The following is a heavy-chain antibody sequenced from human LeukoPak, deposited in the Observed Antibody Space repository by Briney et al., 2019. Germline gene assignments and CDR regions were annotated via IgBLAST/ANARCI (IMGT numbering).Heavy chain of an antibody. CDR3: ARGFRNGPFDC. J-gene: IGHJ4*02. CDR1: GFTFSSYD. D-gene: IGHD2-8*01. CDR2: INRNGDST. Sequence: GGSLRLSCAASGFTFSSYDMSWVRQAPGKGLEWVSGINRNGDSTDYAGSVKGRFIISRDNAKNSHFLQMNSLRVEDTALYYCARGFRNGPFDCWGQGTLVTVSS. V-gene: IGHV3-20*04.